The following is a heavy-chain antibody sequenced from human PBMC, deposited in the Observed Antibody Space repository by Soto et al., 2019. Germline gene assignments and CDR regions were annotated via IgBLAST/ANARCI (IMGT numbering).Heavy chain of an antibody. CDR3: AKAEANTYGYALDV. V-gene: IGHV3-23*01. CDR2: ISGSGGTT. D-gene: IGHD4-17*01. Sequence: EVQLLESGGGLVQPGGSLRLSCAASGFTFSSYDMSWVRQAPGKGLEWVSGISGSGGTTNYADSVKGRFTISRDNSNSKTTLYLHMNRLRAEDTALYYCAKAEANTYGYALDVWGQGTMVTVSS. CDR1: GFTFSSYD. J-gene: IGHJ3*01.